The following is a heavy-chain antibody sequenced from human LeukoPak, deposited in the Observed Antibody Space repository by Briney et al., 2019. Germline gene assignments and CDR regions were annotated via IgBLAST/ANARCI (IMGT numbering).Heavy chain of an antibody. CDR1: GFTFSSYS. D-gene: IGHD3-10*01. V-gene: IGHV3-48*04. CDR2: IRGSGSTT. CDR3: ARDPHGLAF. J-gene: IGHJ4*02. Sequence: GGSLRLSCAASGFTFSSYSMNWVRQAPGKGLEWVSHIRGSGSTTHYADSVKVRFTIPRANATNSLYLQMNSLRADDTAVYYCARDPHGLAFWGQGTLVTVSS.